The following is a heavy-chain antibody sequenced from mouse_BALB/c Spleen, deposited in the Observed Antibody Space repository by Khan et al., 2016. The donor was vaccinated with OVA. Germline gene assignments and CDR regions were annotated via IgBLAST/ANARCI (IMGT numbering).Heavy chain of an antibody. CDR1: GYISTSYM. D-gene: IGHD3-1*01. CDR3: ARGGYGRFGY. V-gene: IGHV1-4*01. Sequence: VQLQESGAELARPGASVKMSCKASGYISTSYMMHWVKQRPGKGLEWIGDINPSSGYNNYNQKFKDKATLTADKSSSTAYMQLSSLTSEDSTVYDGARGGYGRFGYWGQGTLVTVSA. J-gene: IGHJ3*01. CDR2: INPSSGYN.